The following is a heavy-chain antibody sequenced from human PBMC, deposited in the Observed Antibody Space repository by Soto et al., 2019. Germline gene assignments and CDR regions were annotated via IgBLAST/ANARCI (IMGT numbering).Heavy chain of an antibody. D-gene: IGHD3-9*01. Sequence: EAQLVESGGGLVQPGRSLRLSCAASGFTFEDDAMHWVRQAPGKGLEWVSGISWNSGSIGYADSVKGRFTIYRDNAKNSLYLQMNSLRAEDTALYYCAKTGLRYFDCFDYWGQGTLVTVSS. CDR2: ISWNSGSI. V-gene: IGHV3-9*01. CDR3: AKTGLRYFDCFDY. CDR1: GFTFEDDA. J-gene: IGHJ4*02.